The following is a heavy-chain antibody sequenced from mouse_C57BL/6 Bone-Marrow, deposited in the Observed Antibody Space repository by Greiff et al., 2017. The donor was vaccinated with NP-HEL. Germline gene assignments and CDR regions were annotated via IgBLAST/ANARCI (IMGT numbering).Heavy chain of an antibody. J-gene: IGHJ4*01. CDR2: ISYSGST. D-gene: IGHD2-4*01. CDR3: ARRYDDYDGAHYYAMDY. V-gene: IGHV3-8*01. Sequence: EVKVIESGPGLAKPSQTLSLTCSVTGYSITSDYWNWVRKFPGNKLEYMGNISYSGSTYYNPSLKSRISILRDTYKSQYYLQLNSVTTKDTATYYCARRYDDYDGAHYYAMDYWGQGTSVTVSS. CDR1: GYSITSDY.